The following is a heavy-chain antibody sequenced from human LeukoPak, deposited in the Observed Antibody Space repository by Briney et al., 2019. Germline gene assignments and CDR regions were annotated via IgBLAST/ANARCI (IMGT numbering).Heavy chain of an antibody. J-gene: IGHJ4*02. CDR1: GYTLTELS. V-gene: IGHV1-24*01. CDR3: ATSGKELSVEGFDY. CDR2: FDPEDGET. D-gene: IGHD3-16*02. Sequence: GASVKVSCKVSGYTLTELSMHWVRQAPGKGLEWMGGFDPEDGETIYAQKFQGRVTMTEDTSTDTAYVELSSLRSEDTAVYYCATSGKELSVEGFDYWGQGTLVTVSS.